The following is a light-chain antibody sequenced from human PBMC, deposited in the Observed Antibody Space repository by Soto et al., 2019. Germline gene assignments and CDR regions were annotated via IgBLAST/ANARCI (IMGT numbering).Light chain of an antibody. Sequence: QSALTQPPSASGSPGQSVTFSCTGTSSDVGGYNYVSWYQQHPGKAPKLMIFEVSKRPSGVPDRFSGSKSGNTAYLTVSGLQAEDEADYFCSSYAGSNNRVFGGGTKVTVL. CDR1: SSDVGGYNY. CDR3: SSYAGSNNRV. CDR2: EVS. V-gene: IGLV2-8*01. J-gene: IGLJ2*01.